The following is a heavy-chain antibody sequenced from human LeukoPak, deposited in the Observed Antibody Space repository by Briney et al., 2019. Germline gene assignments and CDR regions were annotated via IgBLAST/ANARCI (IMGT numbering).Heavy chain of an antibody. Sequence: SQTLSLTCAVSGGSISSGGYSWSWIRQPPGKGLECIGYIYHSGSTYYNPSLKSRVTISVDRSKNQFSLKLSSVTAADTAVYYCARDYYGSGRRYYGMDVWGQGTTVTVSS. V-gene: IGHV4-30-2*01. D-gene: IGHD3-10*01. J-gene: IGHJ6*02. CDR1: GGSISSGGYS. CDR3: ARDYYGSGRRYYGMDV. CDR2: IYHSGST.